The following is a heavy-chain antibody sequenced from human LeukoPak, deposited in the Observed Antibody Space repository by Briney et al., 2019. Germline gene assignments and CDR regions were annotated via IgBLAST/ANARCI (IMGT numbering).Heavy chain of an antibody. V-gene: IGHV4-31*03. D-gene: IGHD3-3*01. J-gene: IGHJ4*02. Sequence: SETLSLTCTVSGGSISNSRYYWSWIRQHPGKGLEWIGYIYYSGSTYYNPSLKSRVTISVDTSKNQFSLKLSSVTAADTAVYYCARESLIFGVVPQGGFDYWGQGTLVTVSS. CDR2: IYYSGST. CDR3: ARESLIFGVVPQGGFDY. CDR1: GGSISNSRYY.